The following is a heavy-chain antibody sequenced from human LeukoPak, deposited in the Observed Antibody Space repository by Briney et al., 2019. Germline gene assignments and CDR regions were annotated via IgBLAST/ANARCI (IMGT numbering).Heavy chain of an antibody. J-gene: IGHJ5*02. CDR3: ARDLKGGFDP. CDR1: GFTFRSYW. CDR2: IKQDGSEK. D-gene: IGHD3-16*01. Sequence: GGSLRLSCAASGFTFRSYWMSWVRQAPGKGLEWVANIKQDGSEKYYVDSAKGRFTISRDNAKNSLYLQMNSLRAEDTAVYYCARDLKGGFDPWGQGTLVTVSS. V-gene: IGHV3-7*01.